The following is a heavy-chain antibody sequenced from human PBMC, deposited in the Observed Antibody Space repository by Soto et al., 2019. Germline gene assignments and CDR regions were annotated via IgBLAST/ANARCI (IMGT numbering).Heavy chain of an antibody. CDR1: GYSFTSYW. CDR3: ARYYGSGSYYNFPYYYYYGMDV. D-gene: IGHD3-10*01. Sequence: GESLKISCKGSGYSFTSYWISWVRQMPGKGLEWMGGIDPSDSYTNYSPSFQGHVTISADKSISTAYLQWSSLKASDTAMYYCARYYGSGSYYNFPYYYYYGMDVWGQGTTVTVSS. CDR2: IDPSDSYT. J-gene: IGHJ6*02. V-gene: IGHV5-10-1*01.